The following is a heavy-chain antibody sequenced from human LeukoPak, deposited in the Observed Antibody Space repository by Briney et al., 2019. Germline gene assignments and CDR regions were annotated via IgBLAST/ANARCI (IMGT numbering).Heavy chain of an antibody. J-gene: IGHJ4*02. Sequence: ASVKVSCKASGYTFTSYDIIWVRQATGQGLEWMGWMNPNSGNTGYAQKFQGRVTMTRNTSISTAYMELSSLRSEDTAVYYCARGRGAYCGGDCSYFDYWGQGTLVTVSS. CDR1: GYTFTSYD. CDR2: MNPNSGNT. CDR3: ARGRGAYCGGDCSYFDY. D-gene: IGHD2-21*02. V-gene: IGHV1-8*01.